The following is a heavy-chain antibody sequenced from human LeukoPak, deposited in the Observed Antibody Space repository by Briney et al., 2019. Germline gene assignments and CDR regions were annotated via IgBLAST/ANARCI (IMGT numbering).Heavy chain of an antibody. J-gene: IGHJ4*02. V-gene: IGHV4-4*07. CDR2: IYSRGSI. CDR1: GGSISSYY. Sequence: SETLSLTCTVSGGSISSYYWSWIRQPAGKGLEWIGRIYSRGSINYNPSLKSRVSMSIDTSKNQFSLKLSSVTAADTAVYYCAKYYDFWSGYSDQWGQGTLVTVSS. CDR3: AKYYDFWSGYSDQ. D-gene: IGHD3-3*01.